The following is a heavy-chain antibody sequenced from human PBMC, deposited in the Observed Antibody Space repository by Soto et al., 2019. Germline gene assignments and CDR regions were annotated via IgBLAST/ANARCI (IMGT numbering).Heavy chain of an antibody. CDR2: ISGSGGST. CDR1: GFTFSSYA. CDR3: AKNRITIFGVVHPARSYYYYGMDV. V-gene: IGHV3-23*01. D-gene: IGHD3-3*01. J-gene: IGHJ6*02. Sequence: GGSLRLSCAASGFTFSSYAMSWVRQAPGKGLEWVSAISGSGGSTYYADSVKGRFTISRDNSKNTLYLQMNSLRAEDTAVYYCAKNRITIFGVVHPARSYYYYGMDVWGQGTTVTVSS.